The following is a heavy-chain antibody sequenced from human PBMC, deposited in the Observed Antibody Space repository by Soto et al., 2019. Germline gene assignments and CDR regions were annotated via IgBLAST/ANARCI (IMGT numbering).Heavy chain of an antibody. V-gene: IGHV4-31*03. J-gene: IGHJ6*02. Sequence: NPSETLSLTCTVSGGSISSGGYYWSWIRQHPGKGLEWIGYIYYSGSTYYNPSLKSRVTISIDTSKNQFSLKLSSVTAADTAVYYCAREVRYCSSTSCYYYYGMDVWGQGTTVTVSS. CDR2: IYYSGST. CDR1: GGSISSGGYY. D-gene: IGHD2-2*01. CDR3: AREVRYCSSTSCYYYYGMDV.